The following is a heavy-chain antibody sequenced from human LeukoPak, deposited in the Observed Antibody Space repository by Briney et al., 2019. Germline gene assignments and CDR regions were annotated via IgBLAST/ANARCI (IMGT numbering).Heavy chain of an antibody. CDR3: AKGGWLDC. Sequence: GGSLRLSCAASGFTFSSYSMNWVRQAPGKGLEWVSSISSSSSYIYYADSVKGRFTISRDDSKNTLFLQVNSLRAEDTAVYYCAKGGWLDCWGQGTLVTVSS. D-gene: IGHD6-19*01. CDR2: ISSSSSYI. J-gene: IGHJ4*02. CDR1: GFTFSSYS. V-gene: IGHV3-21*04.